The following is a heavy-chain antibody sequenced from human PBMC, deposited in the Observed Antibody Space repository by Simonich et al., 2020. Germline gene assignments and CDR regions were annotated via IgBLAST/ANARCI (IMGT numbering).Heavy chain of an antibody. CDR1: GYTFTGYY. D-gene: IGHD6-6*01. CDR3: ARDRAARYYYYYYMDV. J-gene: IGHJ6*03. V-gene: IGHV1-2*02. Sequence: QVQLVQSGAEVKKPGASVKVSCKASGYTFTGYYRHWVRQAPGQGLGGRGWINPNGGGTNYAQKFQGRGTMTRETSISTAYMELSRLISDDTAVYYCARDRAARYYYYYYMDVWGKGTTVTVSS. CDR2: INPNGGGT.